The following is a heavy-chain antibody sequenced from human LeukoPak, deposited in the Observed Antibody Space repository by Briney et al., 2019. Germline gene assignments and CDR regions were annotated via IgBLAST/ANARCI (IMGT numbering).Heavy chain of an antibody. D-gene: IGHD2-2*02. CDR3: ARGFAAAIPRALVPFDY. Sequence: PSQTLSLTCTVSGGSISSGSYYWSWIRQPAGKGLEWIGRIYASGSTNYNPSLKSRVTISVDTSKNQFSLKLSSVTAADTAVYYCARGFAAAIPRALVPFDYWGQGTLVTVSS. CDR1: GGSISSGSYY. V-gene: IGHV4-61*02. CDR2: IYASGST. J-gene: IGHJ4*02.